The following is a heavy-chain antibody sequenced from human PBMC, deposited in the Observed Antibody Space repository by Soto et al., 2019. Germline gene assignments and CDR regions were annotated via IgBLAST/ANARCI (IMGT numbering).Heavy chain of an antibody. Sequence: PSETLSLTCTVSGDSISGGAYYSLWIRQPPAKGLEWIGYIYYSGTAYYNPSLKSRVTMSVDTSKNQFSLKLSSVSAADTAVYYSARGRMEFYDSSGFVPHNWFDPWGHGTLVTVS. J-gene: IGHJ5*02. D-gene: IGHD3-22*01. CDR3: ARGRMEFYDSSGFVPHNWFDP. CDR1: GDSISGGAYY. CDR2: IYYSGTA. V-gene: IGHV4-30-4*01.